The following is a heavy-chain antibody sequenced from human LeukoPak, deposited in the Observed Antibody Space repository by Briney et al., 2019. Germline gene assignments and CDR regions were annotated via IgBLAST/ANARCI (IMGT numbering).Heavy chain of an antibody. CDR3: ARDRFWSGPVLDY. D-gene: IGHD3-3*01. CDR2: IYYSGST. V-gene: IGHV4-39*07. CDR1: GGSISSSSYY. Sequence: SETLSLTCTVSGGSISSSSYYWGWIRQPPGKGLEWIGSIYYSGSTYYNPSLESRVTMSLDTSKNQFSLKLSSVTAADTAVYYCARDRFWSGPVLDYWGQGTLVTVSS. J-gene: IGHJ4*02.